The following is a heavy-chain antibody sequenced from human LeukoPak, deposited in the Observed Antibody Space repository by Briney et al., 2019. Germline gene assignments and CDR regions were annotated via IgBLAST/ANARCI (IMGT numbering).Heavy chain of an antibody. Sequence: GGSLRLSCAASGFTFSSYGMHWVRQAPGKGLEWVAVIWYDGSNKYYADSVKGRFTISRDNSKNTLYLQMNSLRAEDTAVYYCSISYVPGKDAYFDLRGQGTLVTVSS. V-gene: IGHV3-33*01. D-gene: IGHD3-10*02. CDR1: GFTFSSYG. J-gene: IGHJ5*02. CDR2: IWYDGSNK. CDR3: SISYVPGKDAYFDL.